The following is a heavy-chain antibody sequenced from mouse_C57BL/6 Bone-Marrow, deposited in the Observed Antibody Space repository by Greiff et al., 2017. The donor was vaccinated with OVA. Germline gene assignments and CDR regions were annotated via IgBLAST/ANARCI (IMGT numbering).Heavy chain of an antibody. CDR2: IYPRSGNT. Sequence: QVQLQQSGAELARPGASVKLSCKASGYTFTSYGISWVKQRPGQGLEWIGEIYPRSGNTYYNEKFKGKATLTADKSSSTAYMELRSLTSEDSAVYFCASTRYYGSTYWYFDVWGTGTTVTVSS. D-gene: IGHD1-1*01. CDR3: ASTRYYGSTYWYFDV. V-gene: IGHV1-81*01. CDR1: GYTFTSYG. J-gene: IGHJ1*03.